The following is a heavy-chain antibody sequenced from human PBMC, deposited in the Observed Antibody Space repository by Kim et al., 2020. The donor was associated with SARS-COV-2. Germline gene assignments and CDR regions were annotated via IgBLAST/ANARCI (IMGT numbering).Heavy chain of an antibody. J-gene: IGHJ6*02. CDR3: AREFAYDILTEAFQPDSV. V-gene: IGHV7-4-1*02. CDR1: GYTFTSYA. CDR2: INTNTGNP. D-gene: IGHD3-9*01. Sequence: ASVKVSCKASGYTFTSYAMNWVRQAPGQGLEWMGWINTNTGNPTYAQGFTGRFVFSLDTSVSTAYLQISSLKAEDTAVYYCAREFAYDILTEAFQPDSVWGQGTTVTVSS.